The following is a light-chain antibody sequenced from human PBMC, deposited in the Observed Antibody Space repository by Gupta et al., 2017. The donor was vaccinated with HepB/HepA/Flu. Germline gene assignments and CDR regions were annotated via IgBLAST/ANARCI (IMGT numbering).Light chain of an antibody. CDR1: QSVSSNY. Sequence: TVLTQSPCTLSLSPGERVTLSCRASQSVSSNYLVWYQQKPGQAPRLLIYGASSRATGIPDRFSGSGSGTEFTLTISSLQPEDFAVYRCQQASYSPCTFGQGTKVEVK. V-gene: IGKV3-20*01. CDR3: QQASYSPCT. J-gene: IGKJ2*02. CDR2: GAS.